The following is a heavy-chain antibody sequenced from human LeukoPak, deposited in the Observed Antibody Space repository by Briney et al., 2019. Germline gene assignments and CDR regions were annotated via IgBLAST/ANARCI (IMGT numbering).Heavy chain of an antibody. CDR2: ISYEGVNK. J-gene: IGHJ4*02. CDR3: ARSGNYYDSSGSSGYFDY. D-gene: IGHD3-22*01. CDR1: GLTFSGYC. V-gene: IGHV3-30*19. Sequence: SVTLSCAASGLTFSGYCMHWVRQAPGKGLGWVADISYEGVNKYYTECVKGRFTISRSNSKNTLYLQMNSLRHEDTAVYYCARSGNYYDSSGSSGYFDYWGQGTLVTVSS.